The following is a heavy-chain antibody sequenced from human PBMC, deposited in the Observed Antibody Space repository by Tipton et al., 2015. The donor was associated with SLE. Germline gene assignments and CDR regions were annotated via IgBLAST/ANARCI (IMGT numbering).Heavy chain of an antibody. Sequence: TLSLTCAVSGGSISSGGYSWSWIRQPPGKGLEWIGYIYHSGSTYYNPSLKSRVTISVDTSKNQFSLKLSSVTAADTAVYYCARVGTIFGVVNHWGQGTLVTVSS. CDR2: IYHSGST. CDR1: GGSISSGGYS. CDR3: ARVGTIFGVVNH. D-gene: IGHD3-3*01. V-gene: IGHV4-30-2*01. J-gene: IGHJ5*02.